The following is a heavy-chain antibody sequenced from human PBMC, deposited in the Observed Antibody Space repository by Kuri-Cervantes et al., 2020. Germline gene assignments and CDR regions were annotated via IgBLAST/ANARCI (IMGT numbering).Heavy chain of an antibody. D-gene: IGHD3-10*01. V-gene: IGHV3-53*01. CDR3: ARVGNYYYYGMDV. CDR2: IYSGGST. CDR1: GFTVSSNY. Sequence: GGSPRLSCAASGFTVSSNYMSWVRQAPGKGLEWVSVIYSGGSTYYADSVKGRFTISRDNSKNTLYLQMNSLRAEDTAVYYCARVGNYYYYGMDVWGQGTTVTVSS. J-gene: IGHJ6*02.